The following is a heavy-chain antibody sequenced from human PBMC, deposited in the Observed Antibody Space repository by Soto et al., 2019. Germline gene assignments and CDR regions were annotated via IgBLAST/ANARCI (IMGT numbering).Heavy chain of an antibody. V-gene: IGHV4-34*01. J-gene: IGHJ4*02. CDR2: IDQSGGT. CDR3: ARKAWVRFDY. Sequence: PSETLSLTYAVVGDSLRGQSWNWIRQSPGKGLEWIGEIDQSGGTNYNPSLKSRVTMSVDKSTNEFSLKVTSVTAADTAIYYCARKAWVRFDYWGQGALVTVSS. D-gene: IGHD7-27*01. CDR1: GDSLRGQS.